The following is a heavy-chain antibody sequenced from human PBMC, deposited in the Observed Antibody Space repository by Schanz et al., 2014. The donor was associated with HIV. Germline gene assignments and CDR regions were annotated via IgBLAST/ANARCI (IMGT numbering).Heavy chain of an antibody. D-gene: IGHD4-4*01. CDR3: ANDPELTTITGYFDS. CDR1: GFAFSDYA. Sequence: EVQLLESGGGLVQPGGSQRLSCAASGFAFSDYAMSWVRQAPGKGLEWVSSISAGGRDTYYADSVKGRFTISRDNSKNTLYLQMNRLRAEDTALYFCANDPELTTITGYFDSWGHGTLVTVSS. V-gene: IGHV3-23*01. CDR2: ISAGGRDT. J-gene: IGHJ4*01.